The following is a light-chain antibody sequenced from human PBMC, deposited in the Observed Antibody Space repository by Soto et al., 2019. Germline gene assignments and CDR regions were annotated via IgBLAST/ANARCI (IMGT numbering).Light chain of an antibody. CDR1: SSNIGAGYD. V-gene: IGLV1-40*01. Sequence: QSVLTQPTSVPGAPGQRVTISCTGSSSNIGAGYDVHWYQQLPGTAPKLLIYGNSNRPSGVPDRFSGSKSGTSASLAITGLQAEDEADYYCQSYDSSLSGHVVFGGGTKLTVL. CDR2: GNS. J-gene: IGLJ2*01. CDR3: QSYDSSLSGHVV.